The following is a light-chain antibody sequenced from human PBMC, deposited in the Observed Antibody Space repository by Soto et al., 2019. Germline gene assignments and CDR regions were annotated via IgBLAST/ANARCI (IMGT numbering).Light chain of an antibody. V-gene: IGKV3-20*01. CDR3: QQYSSSPWT. CDR1: QSVSSCY. J-gene: IGKJ1*01. Sequence: EIELTQSPGTLSLSPGERATLSCRASQSVSSCYLSWYQQKPGQAPRLLIYGASSRATGLPDRFSGSGSGTDFTLTISSLEPEDFAVYYCQQYSSSPWTFGQGTTVEIK. CDR2: GAS.